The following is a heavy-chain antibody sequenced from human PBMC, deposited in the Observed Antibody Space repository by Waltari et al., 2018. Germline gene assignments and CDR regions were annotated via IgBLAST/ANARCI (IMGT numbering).Heavy chain of an antibody. V-gene: IGHV5-51*01. CDR1: GYSFTNYW. CDR2: IYPGDSDS. CDR3: ARGYCGTTSCYFDY. Sequence: EVQLVQSGAEVKKPGESLKISCKGSGYSFTNYWIAWVPQMPGKGLEWMGIIYPGDSDSKYSPSFQGQVTISADKSISTAYLQWSSLKASDTAIYYCARGYCGTTSCYFDYWGQGTLVTVSS. D-gene: IGHD2-2*01. J-gene: IGHJ4*02.